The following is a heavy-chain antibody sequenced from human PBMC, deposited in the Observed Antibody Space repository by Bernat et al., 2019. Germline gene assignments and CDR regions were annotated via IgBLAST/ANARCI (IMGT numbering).Heavy chain of an antibody. CDR3: ARNTYYYDSSGYLSDY. V-gene: IGHV3-33*01. CDR2: IWYDGSNK. Sequence: QVQLVESGGGVVQPGWSLRLSCAASGFTFSSYGMHWVRQAPGKGLEWVAVIWYDGSNKYYADSVKGRFTISRDNSKNTLYLQMNSLRAEDTAVYYCARNTYYYDSSGYLSDYWGQGTLVTVSS. D-gene: IGHD3-22*01. CDR1: GFTFSSYG. J-gene: IGHJ4*02.